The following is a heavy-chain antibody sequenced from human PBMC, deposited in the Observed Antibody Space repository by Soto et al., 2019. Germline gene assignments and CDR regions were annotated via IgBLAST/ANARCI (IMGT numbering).Heavy chain of an antibody. Sequence: QVQLVESGGGVVQPGRSLRLSCAASGFTFSSYGMHWVRQAPGKGLEWVAVISYDGSNKYYADSVKGRFTISRDNSKNTLYLQMNSLRAEDTAVYYCAKDLFGVSSSYFDYWGQGTLVTVSS. CDR2: ISYDGSNK. D-gene: IGHD6-6*01. CDR3: AKDLFGVSSSYFDY. J-gene: IGHJ4*02. CDR1: GFTFSSYG. V-gene: IGHV3-30*18.